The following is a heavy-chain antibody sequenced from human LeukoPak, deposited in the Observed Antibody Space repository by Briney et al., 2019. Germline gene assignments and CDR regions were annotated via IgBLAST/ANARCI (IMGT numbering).Heavy chain of an antibody. D-gene: IGHD2-2*01. CDR2: IYSGGST. V-gene: IGHV3-53*01. J-gene: IGHJ4*02. Sequence: GGSLRLSCAASGFTVSSNYMSWVRQAPGKGLEWVSVIYSGGSTYYADSVKGRFTISRDNSKNTLYLQMNSLRAEDTAVYYCARYCSSTSCSPINWGQGTLVTVSS. CDR3: ARYCSSTSCSPIN. CDR1: GFTVSSNY.